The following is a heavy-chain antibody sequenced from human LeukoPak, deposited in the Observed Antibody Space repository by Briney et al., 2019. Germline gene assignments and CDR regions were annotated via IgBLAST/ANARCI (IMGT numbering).Heavy chain of an antibody. CDR3: AKPPGLVGVGDY. J-gene: IGHJ4*02. CDR1: GFSFSNKG. V-gene: IGHV3-33*08. D-gene: IGHD1-26*01. CDR2: ICDDGNEK. Sequence: GGSLRLSCAASGFSFSNKGMKWVRQAPGKGLEWVSYICDDGNEKYYADSVKGRFTISRDNSNNTLYLQMNSLRAEDAAVYYCAKPPGLVGVGDYWGQGTLVTVSS.